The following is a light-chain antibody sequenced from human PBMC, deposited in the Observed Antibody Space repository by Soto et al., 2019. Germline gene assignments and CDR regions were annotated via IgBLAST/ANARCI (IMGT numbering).Light chain of an antibody. Sequence: DIQMTQSPSSLSASVGDRVTITCRASQSISYFLNWYQQKPGKAPTLLIYTASNLQDGVQSRFSGSGSGTDFTLTISSLEPEDFAIYYCQQGYRTPLSFGGGTKVEI. J-gene: IGKJ4*01. V-gene: IGKV1-39*01. CDR3: QQGYRTPLS. CDR2: TAS. CDR1: QSISYF.